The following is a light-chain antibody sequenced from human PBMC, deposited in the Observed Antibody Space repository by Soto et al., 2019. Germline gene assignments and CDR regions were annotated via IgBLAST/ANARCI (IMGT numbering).Light chain of an antibody. J-gene: IGKJ4*01. CDR2: AAS. V-gene: IGKV1-9*01. Sequence: DIQVTHYPSGLCAFLLCRVTITCRASQGINTFLAWYQQKPGKAPKLLIYAASTLQSGVPSRFSGSGSGTDFTLTISSLQPQDFATYYCQQLESYPSTFGGGTKVDI. CDR3: QQLESYPST. CDR1: QGINTF.